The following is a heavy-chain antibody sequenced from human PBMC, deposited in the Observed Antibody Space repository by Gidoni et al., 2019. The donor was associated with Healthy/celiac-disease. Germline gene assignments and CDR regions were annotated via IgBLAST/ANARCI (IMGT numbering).Heavy chain of an antibody. CDR2: INHSGST. D-gene: IGHD5-18*01. J-gene: IGHJ6*02. Sequence: QVQLQQWGAGLLKPSETLSLTCAVYGGSFRGYYWSWIRQPPGKGLEWIGEINHSGSTNYNPSLKSRVTISVDTSKNQFSLKLSSVTAADTAVYYCARGNSRGYSYGWGYYYGMDVWGQGTTVTVSS. CDR3: ARGNSRGYSYGWGYYYGMDV. V-gene: IGHV4-34*01. CDR1: GGSFRGYY.